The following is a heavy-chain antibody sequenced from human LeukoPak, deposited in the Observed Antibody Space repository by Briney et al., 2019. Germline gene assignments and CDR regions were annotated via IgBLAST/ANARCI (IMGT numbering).Heavy chain of an antibody. CDR3: ARNARKMTATGHYFHY. CDR2: ITRRGADT. V-gene: IGHV3-23*01. D-gene: IGHD1-1*01. Sequence: PGGSLRLSCRVSGFTFSDSAMRWVRQAPGKGLEWVASITRRGADTYYADSVKGRFTISRDNSKKTMYVQMNNLRVEDTAVYYCARNARKMTATGHYFHYWGQGTLVTVSS. J-gene: IGHJ4*02. CDR1: GFTFSDSA.